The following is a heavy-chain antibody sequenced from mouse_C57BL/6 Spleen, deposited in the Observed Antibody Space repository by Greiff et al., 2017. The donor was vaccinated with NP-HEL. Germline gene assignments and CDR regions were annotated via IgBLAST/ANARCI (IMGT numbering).Heavy chain of an antibody. J-gene: IGHJ2*01. CDR1: GYTFTSYW. D-gene: IGHD1-1*01. CDR3: ARVLLTVVARGFDY. CDR2: IHPNSGST. Sequence: VQLQQSGAELVKPGASVKLSCKVSGYTFTSYWMHWVKQRPGQGLEWIGMIHPNSGSTNYNEKFKSKATLTVDKSSSTAYMQLSSLTSEDSAVYYCARVLLTVVARGFDYWGQGTTLTVSS. V-gene: IGHV1-64*01.